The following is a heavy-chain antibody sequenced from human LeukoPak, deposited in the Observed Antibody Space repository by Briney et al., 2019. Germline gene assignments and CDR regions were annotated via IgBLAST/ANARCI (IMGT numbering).Heavy chain of an antibody. D-gene: IGHD2-21*02. CDR1: GGSISSGDYY. CDR2: IYYSGGT. Sequence: SETLSLTCTVSGGSISSGDYYWSWIRQPPGKGLEWIGYIYYSGGTYYNPPLKSRITISVDTSKNQFSLNLSSVTAADTAVYYCARVTKPHVVVTVWGQGTLVTVSS. CDR3: ARVTKPHVVVTV. J-gene: IGHJ4*02. V-gene: IGHV4-30-4*01.